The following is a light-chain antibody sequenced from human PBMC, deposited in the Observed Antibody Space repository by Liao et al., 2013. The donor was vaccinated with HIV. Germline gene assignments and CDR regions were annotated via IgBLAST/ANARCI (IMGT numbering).Light chain of an antibody. CDR1: NIGSYS. CDR3: QAWDSSTAVV. Sequence: SYELTQPPSVSVAPGKTARITCGGNNIGSYSVHWYQQKPGQSPVLVIYEDTKRPSGIPERFSGSNSGNTANLTISGTQAMDEADYYCQAWDSSTAVVFGGGTKLTVL. V-gene: IGLV3-21*01. CDR2: EDT. J-gene: IGLJ2*01.